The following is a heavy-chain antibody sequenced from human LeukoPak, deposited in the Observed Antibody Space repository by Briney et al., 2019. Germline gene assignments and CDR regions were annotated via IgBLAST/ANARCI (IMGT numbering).Heavy chain of an antibody. CDR1: GLTFSRYW. CDR2: MNSDGSST. Sequence: AGSLRLSCAASGLTFSRYWMHWVRQAPGKGLVWVSRMNSDGSSTSYADSVKGRFTISRDNAKNTLYLQMNSLRAEDTAVYYCAREGSTAFDYWGQGTLVTVSS. D-gene: IGHD2-2*01. J-gene: IGHJ4*02. CDR3: AREGSTAFDY. V-gene: IGHV3-74*01.